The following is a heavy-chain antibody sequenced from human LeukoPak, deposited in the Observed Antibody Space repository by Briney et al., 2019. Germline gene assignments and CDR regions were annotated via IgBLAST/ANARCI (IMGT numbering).Heavy chain of an antibody. CDR1: GGPMSYYY. J-gene: IGHJ4*02. V-gene: IGHV4-59*01. CDR2: KYYDGNSGNT. CDR3: VRPESAGTKYRFDY. Sequence: SETLSLTCTVSGGPMSYYYWTWIRQTPGKGLEWIGYKYYDGNSGNTNYNPSLESRVTISVDTSKNHVSLNLTSVTAADTAVYYCVRPESAGTKYRFDYWGQGALVTVSS. D-gene: IGHD1-1*01.